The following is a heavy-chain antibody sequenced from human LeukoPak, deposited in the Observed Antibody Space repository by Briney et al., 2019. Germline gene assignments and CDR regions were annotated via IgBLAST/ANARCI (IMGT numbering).Heavy chain of an antibody. J-gene: IGHJ5*02. CDR2: INPSGDGT. CDR1: GHTFTTYY. V-gene: IGHV1-46*01. D-gene: IGHD1-14*01. Sequence: GDSVKVSCKASGHTFTTYYVHLVRQAPGQGLEWMGVINPSGDGTNYPQRFQGRVTLTRDTSTSTVYMELSSLRSEDTAIYYCAKETPNTGWFDPWGQGTLVTVSS. CDR3: AKETPNTGWFDP.